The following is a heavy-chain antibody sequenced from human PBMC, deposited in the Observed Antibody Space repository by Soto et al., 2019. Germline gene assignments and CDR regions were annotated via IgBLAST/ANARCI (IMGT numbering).Heavy chain of an antibody. V-gene: IGHV3-23*01. CDR2: ISGNGADT. CDR3: VRGGSNYAS. D-gene: IGHD4-4*01. CDR1: GFTFSSYA. J-gene: IGHJ5*02. Sequence: GGSLRLSCAASGFTFSSYAMSWVRQAPGKGLEWVSAISGNGADTSYADSVRGRFTISRDNSKDTLYLQMDSLRGEDTAVYYCVRGGSNYASWGQGTLVTVSS.